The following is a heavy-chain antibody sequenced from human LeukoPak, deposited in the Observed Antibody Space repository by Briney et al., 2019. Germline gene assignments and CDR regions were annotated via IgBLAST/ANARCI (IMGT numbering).Heavy chain of an antibody. CDR1: GFTCSSYS. CDR2: ISSSSSAI. D-gene: IGHD5-18*01. V-gene: IGHV3-48*01. CDR3: ARDRRYTAMSD. J-gene: IGHJ4*02. Sequence: GGTLRCSCSASGFTCSSYSMIWLRQAPGQELEGVSYISSSSSAIEYAYSVKGRFTISRDNAKNSLYVQMNRLRAEDTAVYYCARDRRYTAMSDWGQGTLVTVSS.